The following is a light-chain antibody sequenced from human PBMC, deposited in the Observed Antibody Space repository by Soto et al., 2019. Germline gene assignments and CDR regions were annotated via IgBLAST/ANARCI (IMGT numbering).Light chain of an antibody. Sequence: QSALTQPASVSGSPGQSITISCTGTSSDVGGYNYVSWYQQHPGKAPKLIIYEVSNRPSGVSNRFSGSKSGNTASLTISGRQAEDEADYYCSSYTSSSTPVVFGGGTKLTVL. V-gene: IGLV2-14*01. CDR3: SSYTSSSTPVV. CDR1: SSDVGGYNY. J-gene: IGLJ2*01. CDR2: EVS.